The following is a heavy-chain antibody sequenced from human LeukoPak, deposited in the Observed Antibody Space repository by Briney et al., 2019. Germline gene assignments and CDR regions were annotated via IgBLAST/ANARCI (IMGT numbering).Heavy chain of an antibody. V-gene: IGHV3-23*01. J-gene: IGHJ3*02. D-gene: IGHD1-26*01. Sequence: GGSLRLSCAASGLTFNNYPMSWVRQAPGKGLEWVSSISGGGGTTDSADSVTGRFTISRDNAKNSLYLQMNSLRAEDTAVYYCARVSGSYFNAFDIWGQGTMVTVSS. CDR3: ARVSGSYFNAFDI. CDR1: GLTFNNYP. CDR2: ISGGGGTT.